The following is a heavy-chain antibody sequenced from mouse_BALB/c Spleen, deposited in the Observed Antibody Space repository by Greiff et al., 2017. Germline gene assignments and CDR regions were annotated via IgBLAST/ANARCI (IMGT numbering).Heavy chain of an antibody. D-gene: IGHD1-2*01. J-gene: IGHJ2*01. CDR2: IYPGSGNT. V-gene: IGHV1-77*01. CDR3: ARVGRIIHYYGD. Sequence: VQLQQSGAELARPGASVKLSCKASGYTFTDYYINWVKQRTGQGLEWIGEIYPGSGNTYYNEKFKGKATLTADKSSSTAYMQLSSLTSEDSAVYFCARVGRIIHYYGDWGQGTTLTVSS. CDR1: GYTFTDYY.